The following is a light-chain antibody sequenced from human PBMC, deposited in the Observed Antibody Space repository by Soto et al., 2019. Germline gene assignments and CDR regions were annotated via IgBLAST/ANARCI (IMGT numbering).Light chain of an antibody. J-gene: IGKJ1*01. CDR1: QSVSSN. CDR2: DAS. CDR3: QQYHNWPL. Sequence: EIVMTQSPATLSVSPGERATLSCRASQSVSSNLAWYQQKPGQAPRLLIYDASTRATGVPARFSGSGSGTEFTLTISSLQSEYFAVYSCQQYHNWPLFGQGTKVEIK. V-gene: IGKV3-15*01.